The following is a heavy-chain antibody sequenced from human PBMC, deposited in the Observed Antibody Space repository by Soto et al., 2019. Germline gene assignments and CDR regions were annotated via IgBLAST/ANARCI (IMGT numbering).Heavy chain of an antibody. J-gene: IGHJ4*02. CDR2: ISAYNGNT. CDR3: AKHPFEYSSSSKPYYFDY. D-gene: IGHD6-6*01. Sequence: ASVKVSCKASGYTFTSYGISWVRQAPGQGLEWMGWISAYNGNTNYAQKFQGRVTITADESTSTAYMELSSLRSEDTAVYYCAKHPFEYSSSSKPYYFDYWGQGTLVTVSS. V-gene: IGHV1-18*01. CDR1: GYTFTSYG.